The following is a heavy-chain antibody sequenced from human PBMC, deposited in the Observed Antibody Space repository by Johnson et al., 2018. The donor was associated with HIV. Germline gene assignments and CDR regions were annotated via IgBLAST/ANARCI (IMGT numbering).Heavy chain of an antibody. D-gene: IGHD1-26*01. CDR3: GRVHSGSYWGPYHGFDI. CDR1: GFTFSSYA. Sequence: QLVESGGGVVQPGRSLRLSCAASGFTFSSYAMHWVRQAPGKGLEWVAVISYDGSNKYYADSVKGRFTISRDNSKNTLFLQMNSLRTEDTAVFYCGRVHSGSYWGPYHGFDIWGQGTMVTVSS. V-gene: IGHV3-30-3*01. CDR2: ISYDGSNK. J-gene: IGHJ3*02.